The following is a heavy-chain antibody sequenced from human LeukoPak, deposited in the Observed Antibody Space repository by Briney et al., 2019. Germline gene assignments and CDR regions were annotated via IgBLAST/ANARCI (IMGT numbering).Heavy chain of an antibody. Sequence: GASVKVSCEAFGYTFTSYYMHWVRQAPGQGLAWMGIINPSGGSTSYAQKFQGRVTITRDTSTSTVYMELSSLRSEDTAVYYCAKDIVVVPADQSDDFDYWGQGTLVTVSS. CDR2: INPSGGST. CDR1: GYTFTSYY. J-gene: IGHJ4*02. CDR3: AKDIVVVPADQSDDFDY. D-gene: IGHD2-2*01. V-gene: IGHV1-46*01.